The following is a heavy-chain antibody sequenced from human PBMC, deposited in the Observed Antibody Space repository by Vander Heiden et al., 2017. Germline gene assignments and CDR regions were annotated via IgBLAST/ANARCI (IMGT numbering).Heavy chain of an antibody. D-gene: IGHD3-10*01. Sequence: QVQLVQPGAAVKKPGASVKVSCKASGYTFPSYGISWVRQAPGQGLEWMGWISAYNGNTNYAQKLQGRVTMTTDTSTSTAYMELRSLRSDDTAVYYCARDLGYYYGSGRERFDYWGQGTLVTVSS. J-gene: IGHJ4*02. CDR1: GYTFPSYG. V-gene: IGHV1-18*01. CDR2: ISAYNGNT. CDR3: ARDLGYYYGSGRERFDY.